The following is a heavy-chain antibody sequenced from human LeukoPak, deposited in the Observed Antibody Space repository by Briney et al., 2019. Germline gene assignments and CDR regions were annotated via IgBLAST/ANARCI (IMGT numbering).Heavy chain of an antibody. CDR1: GFTFSDAW. CDR3: TTERLFYSGDYFHC. D-gene: IGHD1-26*01. J-gene: IGHJ4*02. V-gene: IGHV3-15*01. Sequence: GGSLRLSCAASGFTFSDAWMTWVRQAPGKGLEWVARINRETDCGTTEYAAPVKGRFNISTDDSKHTLYLQMDSLKTEDTALYYCTTERLFYSGDYFHCWGPGTQVSVSS. CDR2: INRETDCGTT.